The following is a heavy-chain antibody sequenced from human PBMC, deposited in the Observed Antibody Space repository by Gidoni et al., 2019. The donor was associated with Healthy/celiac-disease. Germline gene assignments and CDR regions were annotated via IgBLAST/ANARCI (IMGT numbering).Heavy chain of an antibody. CDR3: ARANDYIWGSWPWVGYYGMDV. CDR2: IIPIFGTA. D-gene: IGHD3-16*01. Sequence: QVQLVQSGAEVKKPGSSVKVSCKASVGTFSSYASSWVRQAPGQGLEWMGGIIPIFGTANYAQKFQGRVTITADESTSTAYMELSSLRSEDTAVYYCARANDYIWGSWPWVGYYGMDVWGQGTTVTVSS. J-gene: IGHJ6*02. CDR1: VGTFSSYA. V-gene: IGHV1-69*01.